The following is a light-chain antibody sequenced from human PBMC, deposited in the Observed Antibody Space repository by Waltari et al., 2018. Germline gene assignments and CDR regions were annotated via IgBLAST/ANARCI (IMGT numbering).Light chain of an antibody. Sequence: EIVMTQSPATLSVSPGERATLSCRASQSVSSNLAWYQQKPGQAPRLLIYGVSTRATGIPARFSGSGSGTEFTLTISSMQSEDFAVYYCQQYNNWLLLTFGGGTKVEIK. V-gene: IGKV3-15*01. J-gene: IGKJ4*01. CDR1: QSVSSN. CDR3: QQYNNWLLLT. CDR2: GVS.